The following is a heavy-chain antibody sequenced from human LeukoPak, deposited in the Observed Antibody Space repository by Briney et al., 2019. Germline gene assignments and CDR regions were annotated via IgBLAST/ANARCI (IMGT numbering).Heavy chain of an antibody. D-gene: IGHD6-6*01. CDR3: ARLSSSSWSYWFDP. CDR1: GGSISSSSYY. Sequence: NPSETLSLTCTVSGGSISSSSYYWGWIRQPPGKGLEWIGSIYYSGSTYYNPSLKSRVTISVDTSKNQFSLKLSSVTAADTAVYYCARLSSSSWSYWFDPWGQGTLVTVSP. CDR2: IYYSGST. V-gene: IGHV4-39*01. J-gene: IGHJ5*02.